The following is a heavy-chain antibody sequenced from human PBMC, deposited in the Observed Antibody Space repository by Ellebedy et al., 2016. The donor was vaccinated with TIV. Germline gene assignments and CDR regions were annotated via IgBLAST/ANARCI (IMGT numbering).Heavy chain of an antibody. J-gene: IGHJ4*02. CDR3: AKDRTPGDGYWVFYN. CDR1: GFTFRSYA. V-gene: IGHV3-23*01. Sequence: GESLKISCAASGFTFRSYAMAWVRQAPGKGLEWVAGIVGSGAERYADSVKGRFTISRDNSKNTVDLQLNSLRAEDTAVYFCAKDRTPGDGYWVFYNWGQGTLVAVSS. CDR2: IVGSGA. D-gene: IGHD4-17*01.